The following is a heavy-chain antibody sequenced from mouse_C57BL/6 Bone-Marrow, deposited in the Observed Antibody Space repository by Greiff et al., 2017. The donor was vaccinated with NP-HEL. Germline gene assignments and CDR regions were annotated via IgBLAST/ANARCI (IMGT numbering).Heavy chain of an antibody. D-gene: IGHD1-1*02. CDR3: ARWGHYYGGDYAMDY. Sequence: VQLQQSGAELVKPGASVKMSCKASGYTFTSYWITWVKQRPGQGLEWIGDIYPGSGSTNYNEKFKSKATLTVDTSSSTAYMQLSSLTSEDSAVYYCARWGHYYGGDYAMDYWGQGTSVTVSS. CDR2: IYPGSGST. J-gene: IGHJ4*01. V-gene: IGHV1-55*01. CDR1: GYTFTSYW.